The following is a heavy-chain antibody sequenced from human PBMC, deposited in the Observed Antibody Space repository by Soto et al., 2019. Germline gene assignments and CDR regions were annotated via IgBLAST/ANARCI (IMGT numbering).Heavy chain of an antibody. J-gene: IGHJ4*02. CDR2: ISSSGDSP. Sequence: GVSLRLSCAASGFTCSNYAMSWVRQAPGKGLEWVSAISSSGDSPYYADSVKGRFTVSRDNSKNTLYLQMNSLRVEDTAIYYCARNTIPSPNYWGQGTLVTVSS. D-gene: IGHD1-1*01. CDR3: ARNTIPSPNY. V-gene: IGHV3-23*01. CDR1: GFTCSNYA.